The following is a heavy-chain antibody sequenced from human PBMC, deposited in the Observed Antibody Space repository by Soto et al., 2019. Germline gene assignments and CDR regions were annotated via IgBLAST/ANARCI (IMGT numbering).Heavy chain of an antibody. V-gene: IGHV1-8*01. Sequence: ASVKVSCKASGYTFTSYDINWVRHATGQGLEWMGWMNPNSGNTGYAQKFQGRVTMTRNTSISTAYMELSSLRSEDTAVYYCARGQVLRFLEWLKGSYYYGMDVWGQGTTVTVSS. D-gene: IGHD3-3*01. J-gene: IGHJ6*02. CDR3: ARGQVLRFLEWLKGSYYYGMDV. CDR1: GYTFTSYD. CDR2: MNPNSGNT.